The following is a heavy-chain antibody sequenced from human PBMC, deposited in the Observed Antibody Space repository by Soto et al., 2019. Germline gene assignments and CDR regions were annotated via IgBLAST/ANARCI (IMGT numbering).Heavy chain of an antibody. Sequence: VGSLRLSCAASGFTFSNACMSWVRQAPGKGLEWVGRIKSKTDGGTTDYAAPVKGRFTISRDDSKNTLYLQMNSLKTEDTAVYYCTTDIVLMVYGAPTSDYWGQGTLVTVSS. V-gene: IGHV3-15*01. D-gene: IGHD2-8*01. J-gene: IGHJ4*02. CDR2: IKSKTDGGTT. CDR1: GFTFSNAC. CDR3: TTDIVLMVYGAPTSDY.